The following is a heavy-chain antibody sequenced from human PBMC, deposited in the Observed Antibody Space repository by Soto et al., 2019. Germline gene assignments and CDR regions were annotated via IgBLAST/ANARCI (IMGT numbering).Heavy chain of an antibody. D-gene: IGHD3-10*01. V-gene: IGHV3-23*01. CDR2: ISGSGGST. J-gene: IGHJ6*03. CDR3: AKGLITMVRGVIKKNYYYYYMDV. CDR1: GFTFSSYA. Sequence: LRLSCAASGFTFSSYAMSWVRQAPGKGLEWVSAISGSGGSTYYADSVKGRFTISRDNSKNTLYLQMNSLRAEDTAVYYCAKGLITMVRGVIKKNYYYYYMDVWGKGTTVTVSS.